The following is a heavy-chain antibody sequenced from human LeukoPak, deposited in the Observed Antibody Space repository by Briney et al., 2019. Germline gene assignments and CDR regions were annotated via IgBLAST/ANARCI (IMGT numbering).Heavy chain of an antibody. D-gene: IGHD3-16*02. CDR2: IIPIFGSA. Sequence: SVQFSFKASGGIFISYAINWVRQAPGQGVEWMGRIIPIFGSANYAQKFQGRVTITADKSTRTAYMELSSLRSEDTALYYCAKGSRLREGGSYRFWGQGTLVTVSS. V-gene: IGHV1-69*06. CDR3: AKGSRLREGGSYRF. CDR1: GGIFISYA. J-gene: IGHJ4*02.